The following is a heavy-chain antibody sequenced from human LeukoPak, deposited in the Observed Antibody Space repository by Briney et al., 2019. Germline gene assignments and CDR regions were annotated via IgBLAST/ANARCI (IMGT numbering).Heavy chain of an antibody. D-gene: IGHD4-17*01. CDR3: ARGDYGDYIFDY. Sequence: SETLSLTCSVSGGSVSSGISYWSWIRQPPGEGLEWIAYISDSGGSDYNPSLRGRVTISLDTSKNQFSLRLTSVTAADTAVYYCARGDYGDYIFDYWGQGTLVTVSS. J-gene: IGHJ4*02. CDR2: ISDSGGS. V-gene: IGHV4-61*01. CDR1: GGSVSSGISY.